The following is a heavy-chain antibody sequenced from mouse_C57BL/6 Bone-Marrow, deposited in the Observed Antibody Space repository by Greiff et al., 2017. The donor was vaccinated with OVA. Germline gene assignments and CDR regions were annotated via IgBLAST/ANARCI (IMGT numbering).Heavy chain of an antibody. CDR1: GYTFTSYW. Sequence: QVQLKQPGAELVRPGTSVKLSCKASGYTFTSYWMHWVKQRPGQGLEWIGVIDPSDSYTNYNQKFKGKATLTVDTSSSTAYMQLSSLTSEDSAVYYCAILLRYFDVWGTGTTVTVSS. J-gene: IGHJ1*03. CDR3: AILLRYFDV. D-gene: IGHD1-1*01. CDR2: IDPSDSYT. V-gene: IGHV1-59*01.